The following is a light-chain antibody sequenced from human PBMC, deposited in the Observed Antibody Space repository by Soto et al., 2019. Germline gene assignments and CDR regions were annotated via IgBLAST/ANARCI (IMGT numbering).Light chain of an antibody. V-gene: IGKV3-11*01. CDR2: DAS. CDR3: QQRYNWPQT. CDR1: QSVSRT. J-gene: IGKJ1*01. Sequence: EVVLTQSPATLSLSPGERANLSCRTSQSVSRTLAWYQQKSCQAPRLLIYDASNRATGIPTRFSGSGSGTDFTLTISSPEPEDFAVYYCQQRYNWPQTFGQGTKVEIK.